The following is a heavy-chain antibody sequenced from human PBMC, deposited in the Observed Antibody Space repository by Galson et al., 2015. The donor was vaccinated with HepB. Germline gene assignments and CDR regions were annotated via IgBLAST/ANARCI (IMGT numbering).Heavy chain of an antibody. V-gene: IGHV4-38-2*02. D-gene: IGHD3-10*01. CDR2: INHGGIP. Sequence: ETLSLTCTVSGYSISSGYYWNWIRQPPGKGPEWTGEINHGGIPKYNPSLKSRVTISIDTSKKQFSLTLNSVTAADTAVYYCPYFFGSGSFFMDVRGQGTAVTVSS. J-gene: IGHJ6*02. CDR3: PYFFGSGSFFMDV. CDR1: GYSISSGYY.